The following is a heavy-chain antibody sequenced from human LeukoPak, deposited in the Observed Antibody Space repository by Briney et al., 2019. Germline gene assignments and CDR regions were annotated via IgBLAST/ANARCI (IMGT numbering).Heavy chain of an antibody. CDR2: IKSKTDGGTT. CDR3: TTLAPLEWLLYANDY. J-gene: IGHJ4*02. CDR1: GFTFSNAW. D-gene: IGHD3-3*01. Sequence: GGSLRLSCAASGFTFSNAWMSWVRQAPGKGLEWVGRIKSKTDGGTTDYAAPVKGRFTISRDDSKNTLYLQMNSLKTEDTAVYYCTTLAPLEWLLYANDYWGQGTLVTVSS. V-gene: IGHV3-15*01.